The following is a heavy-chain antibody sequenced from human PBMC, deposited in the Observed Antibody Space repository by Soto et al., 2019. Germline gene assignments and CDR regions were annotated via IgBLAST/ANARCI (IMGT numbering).Heavy chain of an antibody. V-gene: IGHV1-69*13. J-gene: IGHJ3*02. D-gene: IGHD2-2*02. CDR1: GGTFSSYA. CDR3: ARDTTNIVVVPAAILWARRSDAFDI. CDR2: IIPIFGTA. Sequence: ASVKVSCKASGGTFSSYAISWVRQAPGQGLEWMGGIIPIFGTANYAQKFQGRVTITADESTSTAYMELSSLRSEDTAVYYCARDTTNIVVVPAAILWARRSDAFDIWGQRTMVTVSS.